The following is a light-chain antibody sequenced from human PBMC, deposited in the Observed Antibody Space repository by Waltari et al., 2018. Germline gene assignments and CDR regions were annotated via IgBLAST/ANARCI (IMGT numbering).Light chain of an antibody. V-gene: IGLV7-43*01. J-gene: IGLJ3*02. CDR2: GTV. CDR3: LLYYCGDGQPWV. CDR1: AGAVTSSYY. Sequence: QTVVTQEPSLTVSPGGTVTLTCASRAGAVTSSYYPNWFQQKPGQAPRSLIYGTVNIHSLTLSRFSGSLLGVKAALTLSDVQPEDDAHYYCLLYYCGDGQPWVFGRGTRLTFL.